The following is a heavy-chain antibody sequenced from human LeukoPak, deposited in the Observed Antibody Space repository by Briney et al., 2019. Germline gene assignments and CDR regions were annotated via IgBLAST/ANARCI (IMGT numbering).Heavy chain of an antibody. J-gene: IGHJ6*02. CDR3: ARAGAYCGGDCYSMDV. CDR1: GYTFTSYY. CDR2: INPSGGST. V-gene: IGHV1-46*01. Sequence: ASVKVSCKASGYTFTSYYMHWVRQASGQGLEWMGIINPSGGSTSYAQKFQGRVTMTRDTSTSTVYMELSSLRSEDTAVYYCARAGAYCGGDCYSMDVWGQGTTVTVSS. D-gene: IGHD2-21*02.